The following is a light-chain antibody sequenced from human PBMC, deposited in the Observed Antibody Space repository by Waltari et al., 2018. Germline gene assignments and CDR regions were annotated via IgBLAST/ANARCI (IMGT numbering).Light chain of an antibody. CDR2: WAS. Sequence: DIVMTQSPDSLTVSLGERATINCKSSHSLLYYSNNKTYMSWYQQKPGQAPKCLIYWASTRDSGVPDRFSGSGSETDFTLTISSLQAEDVAVYHCHQYFAPPYTFGRGTKLEIK. CDR1: HSLLYYSNNKTY. J-gene: IGKJ2*01. V-gene: IGKV4-1*01. CDR3: HQYFAPPYT.